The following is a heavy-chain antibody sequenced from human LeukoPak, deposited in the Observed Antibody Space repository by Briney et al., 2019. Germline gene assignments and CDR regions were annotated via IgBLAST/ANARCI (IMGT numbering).Heavy chain of an antibody. CDR3: ARDGGSGTERYYFDY. CDR2: ISSSSSYI. J-gene: IGHJ4*02. Sequence: GSLRLSCAASGFTFSSYSMNWVRQAPGKGLEWVSSISSSSSYIYYADSVKGRFTISRDNAKNSLYLQMNSLRAEDTAVYYCARDGGSGTERYYFDYWGQGTLVTVSS. CDR1: GFTFSSYS. V-gene: IGHV3-21*01. D-gene: IGHD3-10*01.